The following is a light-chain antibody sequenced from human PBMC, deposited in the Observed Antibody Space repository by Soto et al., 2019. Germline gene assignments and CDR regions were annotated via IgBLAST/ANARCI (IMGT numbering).Light chain of an antibody. J-gene: IGKJ4*01. Sequence: DIVMTQSPESLAVSLGERATINCKSSQSVLYSSNNKNYLNWYQQKPGQPPKLLIYWASIRESGVPDRFSGSGSGTDFTLTISSVQAEDVAVYYCQQYYSTPLTFGGGTKVDIK. CDR2: WAS. V-gene: IGKV4-1*01. CDR3: QQYYSTPLT. CDR1: QSVLYSSNNKNY.